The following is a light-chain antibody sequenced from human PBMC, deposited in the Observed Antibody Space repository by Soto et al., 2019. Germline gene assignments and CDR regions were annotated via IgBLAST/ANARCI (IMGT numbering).Light chain of an antibody. CDR3: SSHAGTKSFYV. J-gene: IGLJ1*01. V-gene: IGLV2-8*01. CDR1: SSDIGAYDY. CDR2: EVN. Sequence: QSALTQPPSASGSPGQSVTISCTGTSSDIGAYDYVSWYQQHPGKAPKLIISEVNKRPSGVPDRFSASKSGNTASLTVSGLQAEDEADYYCSSHAGTKSFYVFGTGTKVTVL.